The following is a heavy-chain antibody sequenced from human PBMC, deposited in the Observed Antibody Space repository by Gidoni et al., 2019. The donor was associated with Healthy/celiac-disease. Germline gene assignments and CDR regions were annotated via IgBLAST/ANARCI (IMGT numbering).Heavy chain of an antibody. D-gene: IGHD6-19*01. CDR2: IIPIFGTA. CDR1: GRPFSSYA. V-gene: IGHV1-69*01. Sequence: QVQLVQSGAEVKKPGSSVTVSCKASGRPFSSYAISWVRQAPGQGLEWMGGIIPIFGTANYAQKFQGRVTITADESTSTAYMELSSLRSEDTAVYYCARLAGYIAVAGYYFDYWGQGTLVTVSS. CDR3: ARLAGYIAVAGYYFDY. J-gene: IGHJ4*02.